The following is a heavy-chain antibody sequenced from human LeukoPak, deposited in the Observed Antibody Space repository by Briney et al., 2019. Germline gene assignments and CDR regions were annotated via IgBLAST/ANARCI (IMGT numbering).Heavy chain of an antibody. CDR2: IYNSGTT. J-gene: IGHJ4*02. CDR1: GGSISNYC. D-gene: IGHD3-10*01. CDR3: ARGRASYDY. Sequence: SETLSLTCTVSGGSISNYCWTWIRQPAGKGLEWIGRIYNSGTTNYSPSLKSRVTMSVDTSKNQFSLKLSSVTAADTGVYYCARGRASYDYWGQGTLVTVSS. V-gene: IGHV4-4*07.